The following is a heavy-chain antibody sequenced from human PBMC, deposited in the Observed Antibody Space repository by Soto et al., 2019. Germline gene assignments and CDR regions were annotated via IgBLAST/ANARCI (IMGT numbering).Heavy chain of an antibody. D-gene: IGHD4-17*01. J-gene: IGHJ4*02. CDR3: GRISSHGDYAY. CDR2: IYNSETT. Sequence: SETLSLTCTVSGGSISNYDWSWIRQPPGERLQWVGYIYNSETTNCNPSLESRVTVSVDTSKNQFSLKLRSVTAADTAVYYCGRISSHGDYAYWGQGTLVTVSS. CDR1: GGSISNYD. V-gene: IGHV4-59*08.